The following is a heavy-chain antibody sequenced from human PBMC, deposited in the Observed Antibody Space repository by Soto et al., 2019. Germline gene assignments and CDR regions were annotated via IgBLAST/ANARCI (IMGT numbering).Heavy chain of an antibody. CDR3: AKDRSLVVVTANFDY. Sequence: EVQLLESGGGLVQPGGSLRLSCAASGFTFSSYAMSCGRQAPGKGLEWVSAISGSGGSTYYADSVKGRFTISRDNSKNTLYLPMNSLRAEDTAVYYCAKDRSLVVVTANFDYWGQGTLVTVSS. J-gene: IGHJ4*02. D-gene: IGHD2-21*02. CDR1: GFTFSSYA. CDR2: ISGSGGST. V-gene: IGHV3-23*01.